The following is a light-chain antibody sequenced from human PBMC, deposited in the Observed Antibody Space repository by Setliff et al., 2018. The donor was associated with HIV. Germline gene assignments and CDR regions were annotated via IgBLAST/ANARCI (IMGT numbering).Light chain of an antibody. CDR3: SSYTTTYTYV. V-gene: IGLV2-14*01. CDR1: SSDVGTYNF. CDR2: DDS. Sequence: QSVLAQPASVSGSPGQSITISCTGSSSDVGTYNFVSWYQQHPGKAPKLMIYDDSNRASGVSNRFSGSKSGNTASLTISGLQAEDEADYYCSSYTTTYTYVFGTGTQLTVL. J-gene: IGLJ1*01.